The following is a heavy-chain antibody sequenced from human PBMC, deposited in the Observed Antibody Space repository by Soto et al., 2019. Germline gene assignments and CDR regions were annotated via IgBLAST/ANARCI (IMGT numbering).Heavy chain of an antibody. J-gene: IGHJ5*02. CDR2: IYHSGST. CDR3: AREKRITGTTEWFDP. D-gene: IGHD1-7*01. V-gene: IGHV4-4*02. Sequence: SETLSLTCAVSGGSISSSNWWSWVRQPPGKGLEWIGEIYHSGSTNYNPSLKSRVTISVDKSKNQFSLKLSSVTAADTAVYYCAREKRITGTTEWFDPWGQGTLVPVSS. CDR1: GGSISSSNW.